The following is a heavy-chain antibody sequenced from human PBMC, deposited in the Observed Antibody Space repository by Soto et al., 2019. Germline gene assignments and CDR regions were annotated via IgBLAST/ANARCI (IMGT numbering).Heavy chain of an antibody. V-gene: IGHV4-61*01. CDR2: IYFTGST. CDR3: TRGPPRVQWFDP. J-gene: IGHJ5*02. Sequence: SETLSVTCTVSVGAVSSGTYYWSGIRQPPGKGLEWIGHIYFTGSTNYNPSLKSRVTMSLDTSRNQFSLKLSSVTAADTAVHYCTRGPPRVQWFDPWGLGTMVTVSS. CDR1: VGAVSSGTYY.